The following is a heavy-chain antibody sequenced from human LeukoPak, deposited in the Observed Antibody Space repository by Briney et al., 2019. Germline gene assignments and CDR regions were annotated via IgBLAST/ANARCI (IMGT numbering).Heavy chain of an antibody. D-gene: IGHD1-26*01. CDR2: IYYSGST. CDR3: ATTGVGANYFDY. Sequence: SETLSLTCAISGGSISHYYWSWIRQPPGKGLEWIGYIYYSGSTNYNPSLKGRVTISVDTSKNQFSLKLSSVTAADTAVYYCATTGVGANYFDYWGQGTLVTVSS. V-gene: IGHV4-59*01. J-gene: IGHJ4*02. CDR1: GGSISHYY.